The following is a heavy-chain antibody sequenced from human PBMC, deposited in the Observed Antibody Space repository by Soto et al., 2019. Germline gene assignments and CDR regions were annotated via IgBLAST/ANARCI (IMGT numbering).Heavy chain of an antibody. J-gene: IGHJ4*02. V-gene: IGHV3-48*01. D-gene: IGHD3-22*01. Sequence: PGGSLRLSCAASGFTFSTYSMNWVRQAPGKGLEWVSYISSSSSTIFYTDSVKGRFTISRDNAKNSLYLQMNSLRAEDTALYYCAKDKSSGYPTGILDYWGQGTLVTVSS. CDR3: AKDKSSGYPTGILDY. CDR1: GFTFSTYS. CDR2: ISSSSSTI.